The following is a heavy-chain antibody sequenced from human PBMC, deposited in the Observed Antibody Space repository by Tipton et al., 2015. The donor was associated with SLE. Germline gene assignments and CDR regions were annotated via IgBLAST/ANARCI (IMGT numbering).Heavy chain of an antibody. D-gene: IGHD6-13*01. Sequence: SLRLSCAASGFTFSSYAMHWVRQAPGEGLEWVAVISYDGSNKYYADSVKGRFTISRDNSKNTLYLQMNSLRAEDTAVYYCARGVGSSWYIDYWGQGTLVTVSS. CDR1: GFTFSSYA. CDR3: ARGVGSSWYIDY. CDR2: ISYDGSNK. V-gene: IGHV3-30*04. J-gene: IGHJ4*02.